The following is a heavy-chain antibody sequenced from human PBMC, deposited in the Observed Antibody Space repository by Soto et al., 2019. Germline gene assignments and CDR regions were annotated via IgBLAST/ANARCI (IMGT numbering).Heavy chain of an antibody. CDR3: ARIRSDSSSYYLDY. V-gene: IGHV3-30-3*01. Sequence: GGSLRLSCAASGFTFSSYAMHWVRQAPGKGLEWVAMISYDGNYKYYADSVQGRFTISRDNSMNTLFVQMNSLRYEDTAVYYCARIRSDSSSYYLDYWGQGTPVTVSS. J-gene: IGHJ4*02. CDR1: GFTFSSYA. D-gene: IGHD3-22*01. CDR2: ISYDGNYK.